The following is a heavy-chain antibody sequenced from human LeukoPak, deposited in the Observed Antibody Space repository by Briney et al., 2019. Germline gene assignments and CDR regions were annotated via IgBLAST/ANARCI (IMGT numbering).Heavy chain of an antibody. CDR2: IKQDGSDK. J-gene: IGHJ6*03. Sequence: GGSLRLSYAASGFTFNTYWMTWVRQAPGKGLEWVANIKQDGSDKRYVDSVKGRFTISRDNAKNSLYLQVNSLRAEDTAVYYCVRGMDVWGKGTTVTVSS. CDR1: GFTFNTYW. V-gene: IGHV3-7*01. CDR3: VRGMDV.